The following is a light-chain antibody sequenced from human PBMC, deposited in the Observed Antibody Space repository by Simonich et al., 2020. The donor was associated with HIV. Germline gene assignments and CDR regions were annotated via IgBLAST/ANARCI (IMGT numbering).Light chain of an antibody. CDR2: WAS. CDR1: QSVLYSSNNKNY. V-gene: IGKV4-1*01. Sequence: DIVMTQSPDSLAVSLGERATINCKSSQSVLYSSNNKNYLAWYQQKPGQPPKLLIYWASTRESGFPDRFSGSGSGTDFTLTISSLQAADVAVYYCQQYYSTPPTFGQGTKVEIK. J-gene: IGKJ1*01. CDR3: QQYYSTPPT.